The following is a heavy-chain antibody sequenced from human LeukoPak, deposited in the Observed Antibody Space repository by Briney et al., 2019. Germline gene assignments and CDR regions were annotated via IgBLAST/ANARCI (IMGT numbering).Heavy chain of an antibody. V-gene: IGHV3-23*01. CDR1: GFTFSSYA. CDR2: ISGSGGGT. CDR3: AKDEDRGYYYDGSGYYRW. J-gene: IGHJ4*02. Sequence: GGSLRLSCAASGFTFSSYAMSWVRPAPGKGLEWVSAISGSGGGTYYAASVKGRFTISRDNSKNTLYLQMNSLRAEDTAVYYCAKDEDRGYYYDGSGYYRWWGQGTLVTVSS. D-gene: IGHD3-22*01.